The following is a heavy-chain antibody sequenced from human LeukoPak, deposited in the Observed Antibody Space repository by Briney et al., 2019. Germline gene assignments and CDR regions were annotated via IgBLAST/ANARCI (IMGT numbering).Heavy chain of an antibody. V-gene: IGHV1-2*04. CDR3: ARNRFGGVIDYGMDV. CDR1: GYTFTGYY. D-gene: IGHD3-16*02. CDR2: INPNSGGT. J-gene: IGHJ6*04. Sequence: ASVKVSCKASGYTFTGYYMHWVRQAPGQGLEWMGWINPNSGGTNYAQKFQGWVTMTRDTSISTAYMELSRLGSDDTAVYYCARNRFGGVIDYGMDVWGKGTTVTVSS.